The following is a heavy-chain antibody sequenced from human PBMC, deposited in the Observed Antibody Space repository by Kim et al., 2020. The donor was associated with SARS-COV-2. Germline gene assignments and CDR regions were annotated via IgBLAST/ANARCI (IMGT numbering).Heavy chain of an antibody. CDR3: ARDTALNY. V-gene: IGHV4-59*12. D-gene: IGHD5-18*01. J-gene: IGHJ4*02. Sequence: GRPTYNHHLKSRVTISVDRSNNQFSLKLTSVTAADTALYFCARDTALNYWGQGTLVTVSS. CDR2: GRP.